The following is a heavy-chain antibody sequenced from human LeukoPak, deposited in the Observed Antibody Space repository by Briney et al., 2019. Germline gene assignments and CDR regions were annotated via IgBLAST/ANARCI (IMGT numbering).Heavy chain of an antibody. J-gene: IGHJ6*03. CDR1: GDSVSSNSAA. Sequence: SQTLSLTCAISGDSVSSNSAAWNWIRQSPSRGLEWLGRTYYRSKWYNDYAVSVKSRITINPDTSKNQFSLKLSSVTAADTAVYYCARVVYSGYDFRGAMDVWGKGTTVTVSS. CDR3: ARVVYSGYDFRGAMDV. D-gene: IGHD5-12*01. CDR2: TYYRSKWYN. V-gene: IGHV6-1*01.